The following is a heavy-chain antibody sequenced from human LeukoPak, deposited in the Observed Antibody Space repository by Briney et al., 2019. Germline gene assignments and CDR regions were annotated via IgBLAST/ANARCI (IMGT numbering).Heavy chain of an antibody. Sequence: PGGSLRLSCAASGFTFDDYAMHWVRQAPGKGLEWVSLISWDGGSTYYADSVKGRFTIPRVNSKNSLYLQMNSLRAEDTALYYCAKDILGWTDAFDIWGQGTMVTVSS. V-gene: IGHV3-43D*03. CDR3: AKDILGWTDAFDI. CDR1: GFTFDDYA. CDR2: ISWDGGST. J-gene: IGHJ3*02. D-gene: IGHD6-19*01.